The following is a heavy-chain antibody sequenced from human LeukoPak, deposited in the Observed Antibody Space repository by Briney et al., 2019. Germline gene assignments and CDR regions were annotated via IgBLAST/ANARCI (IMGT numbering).Heavy chain of an antibody. V-gene: IGHV1-46*01. CDR1: GYTFTTYY. J-gene: IGHJ6*02. CDR2: INPSGGST. D-gene: IGHD6-19*01. CDR3: ARDLGQWQWLVLGGMDV. Sequence: ASVKVSCKASGYTFTTYYIHWVRQAPGQGLEWVGIINPSGGSTNYAQKFQGRVTMTRDTSTSTVYMELSGLRSEDTAVYYCARDLGQWQWLVLGGMDVWGQGTTVTVSS.